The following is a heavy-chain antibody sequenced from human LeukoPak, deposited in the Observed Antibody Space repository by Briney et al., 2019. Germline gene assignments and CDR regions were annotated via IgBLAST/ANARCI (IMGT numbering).Heavy chain of an antibody. CDR1: GGSISSYY. V-gene: IGHV4-59*12. D-gene: IGHD5-24*01. CDR3: ARDGGYNPRGLGY. Sequence: SETLSLTCTVSGGSISSYYGSWIRQPPGKGLEWIGYIYYSGGTNYNPSLKSRVTISVDRSKNQFSLKLSSVTAADTAVYYCARDGGYNPRGLGYWGQGTLVTVSS. J-gene: IGHJ4*02. CDR2: IYYSGGT.